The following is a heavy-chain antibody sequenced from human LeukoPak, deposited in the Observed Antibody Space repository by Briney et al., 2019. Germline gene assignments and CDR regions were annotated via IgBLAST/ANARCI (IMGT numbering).Heavy chain of an antibody. Sequence: ASVKVSCKVSGYTLTELSMHWVRQAPGKGLEWMGGFDPEDGETIYAQKFQGRVTMTEDTSTDTAYMELSSLRSEDTAVYNCATAYYDSSGYHGDFDYWGQGTLVTVSS. V-gene: IGHV1-24*01. CDR3: ATAYYDSSGYHGDFDY. CDR2: FDPEDGET. CDR1: GYTLTELS. J-gene: IGHJ4*02. D-gene: IGHD3-22*01.